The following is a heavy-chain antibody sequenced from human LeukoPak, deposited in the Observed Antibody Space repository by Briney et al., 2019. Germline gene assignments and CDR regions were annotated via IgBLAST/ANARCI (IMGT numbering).Heavy chain of an antibody. Sequence: GGSLRLSCAASGFTFSSYSMNWVRQAPGKGLEWVSSISSSCSYIYYADSVKGRFTISRDNAKNSLYLQMNSLRAEDTAVYYCARVEHYYDSSGYSAWDYWGQGTLVTVSS. CDR2: ISSSCSYI. CDR3: ARVEHYYDSSGYSAWDY. CDR1: GFTFSSYS. V-gene: IGHV3-21*01. D-gene: IGHD3-22*01. J-gene: IGHJ4*02.